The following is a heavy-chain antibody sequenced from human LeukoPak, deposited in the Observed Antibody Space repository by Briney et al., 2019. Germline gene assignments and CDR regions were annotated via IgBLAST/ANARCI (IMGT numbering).Heavy chain of an antibody. D-gene: IGHD6-13*01. CDR1: GGSFSGYY. J-gene: IGHJ4*02. CDR2: INHSGST. Sequence: SETLSLTCAVYGGSFSGYYWSWIRQPPGKGLGWIGEINHSGSTNYNPSLKSRVTISVDTSKNQFSLKLSSVTAADTAVYYCARDIAAAGPYYFDYWGQGTLVTVAS. CDR3: ARDIAAAGPYYFDY. V-gene: IGHV4-34*01.